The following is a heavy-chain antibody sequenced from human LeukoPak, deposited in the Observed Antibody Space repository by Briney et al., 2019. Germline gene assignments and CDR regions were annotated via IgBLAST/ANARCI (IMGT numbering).Heavy chain of an antibody. CDR2: ISSSGTTQ. CDR1: GFTFSDYY. Sequence: PGGSLRLSCAASGFTFSDYYMSWIRQAPGKGLEWIIFISSSGTTQYYADSVRGRFTVSRDNAKSSLYLYLNSLRDEDTAVYYCAIQMTMIAGVPYFDYWGQGSQVTVSS. J-gene: IGHJ4*02. CDR3: AIQMTMIAGVPYFDY. V-gene: IGHV3-11*04. D-gene: IGHD3-22*01.